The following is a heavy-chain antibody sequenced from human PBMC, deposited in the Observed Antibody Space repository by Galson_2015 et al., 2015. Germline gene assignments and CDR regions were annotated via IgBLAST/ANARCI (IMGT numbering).Heavy chain of an antibody. CDR1: GFTFSNSA. J-gene: IGHJ5*02. CDR2: IGGTGAKT. V-gene: IGHV3-23*01. Sequence: SLRLSCAASGFTFSNSAMTWVRQAPGKGLEWVAAIGGTGAKTYYSESAEGRFTVSRDNSKNTLFLQMNSLTADDTALYYWARVRGTSWNKGDWLDPWGQGTLVTVSS. D-gene: IGHD1/OR15-1a*01. CDR3: ARVRGTSWNKGDWLDP.